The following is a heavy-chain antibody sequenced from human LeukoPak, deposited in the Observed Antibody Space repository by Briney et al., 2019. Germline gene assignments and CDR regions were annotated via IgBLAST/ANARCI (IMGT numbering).Heavy chain of an antibody. CDR1: GFTFSSYW. V-gene: IGHV3-7*01. CDR2: IKQDGSEK. J-gene: IGHJ4*02. D-gene: IGHD1-26*01. CDR3: ARDGEGSWELSHGFY. Sequence: GGSLRLSCAASGFTFSSYWMSWVRQAPGKGLEWVANIKQDGSEKYYVDSVKGRFTISRDNAKNSLYLQMNSLRAEDTAVYYCARDGEGSWELSHGFYWGQGTLVTVSS.